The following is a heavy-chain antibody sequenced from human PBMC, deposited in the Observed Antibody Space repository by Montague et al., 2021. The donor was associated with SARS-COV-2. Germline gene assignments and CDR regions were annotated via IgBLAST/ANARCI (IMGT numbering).Heavy chain of an antibody. Sequence: SETLSLTCTVSGGSIGTSSHFWGWVRQPPGKGLEWIGIIYPSGTTSYIPSLKSRLTISSDTSKNQFSLRLASVTAADTAVYYCARFREAGDVLDYWGQGNPVTVSS. D-gene: IGHD7-27*01. CDR2: IYPSGTT. CDR3: ARFREAGDVLDY. CDR1: GGSIGTSSHF. J-gene: IGHJ4*02. V-gene: IGHV4-39*07.